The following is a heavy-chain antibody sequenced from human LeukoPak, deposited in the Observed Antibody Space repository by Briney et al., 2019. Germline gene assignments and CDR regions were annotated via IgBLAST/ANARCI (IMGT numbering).Heavy chain of an antibody. V-gene: IGHV3-7*01. J-gene: IGHJ4*02. CDR1: GFTFSSYW. D-gene: IGHD3-9*01. Sequence: GGSLRLSCAASGFTFSSYWMSWVRQAPGKGLEWVANIKQDGSEKYYVDSVKGRFTISRDNAKNSLYLQMNSLRAEDTAVYYCARLFNYYHILTGYIQYYFDYWGQGPLVTVSS. CDR3: ARLFNYYHILTGYIQYYFDY. CDR2: IKQDGSEK.